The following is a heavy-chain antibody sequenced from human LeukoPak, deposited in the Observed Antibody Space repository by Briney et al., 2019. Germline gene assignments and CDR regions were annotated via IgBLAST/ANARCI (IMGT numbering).Heavy chain of an antibody. Sequence: GGSLRLSCAASGFTFSSYAMSWVRQAPGKGLEWVSAISGSGGSTYYADSVKGRFTISRDNSKNTLYLQMNSLRAEDTAVYYCAKDGSYGSGSSPPDYFDYWGQGTPVTVSS. CDR2: ISGSGGST. CDR1: GFTFSSYA. V-gene: IGHV3-23*01. CDR3: AKDGSYGSGSSPPDYFDY. J-gene: IGHJ4*02. D-gene: IGHD3-10*01.